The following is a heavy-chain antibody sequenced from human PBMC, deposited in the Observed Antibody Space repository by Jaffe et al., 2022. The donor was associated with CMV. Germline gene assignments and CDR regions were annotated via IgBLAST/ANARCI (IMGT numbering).Heavy chain of an antibody. D-gene: IGHD3-22*01. CDR3: ARDESVVVVNRETSGAFDI. V-gene: IGHV3-21*01. J-gene: IGHJ3*02. Sequence: EVQLVESGGGLVKPGGSLRLSCAASGFTFSSYSMNWVRQAPGKGLEWVSSISSSSSYIYYADSVKGRFTISRDNAKNSLYLQMNSLRAEDTAVYYCARDESVVVVNRETSGAFDIWGQGTMVTVSS. CDR2: ISSSSSYI. CDR1: GFTFSSYS.